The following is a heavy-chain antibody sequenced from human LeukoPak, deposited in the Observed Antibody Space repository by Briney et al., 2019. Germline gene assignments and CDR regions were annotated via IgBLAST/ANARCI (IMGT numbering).Heavy chain of an antibody. V-gene: IGHV4-34*01. J-gene: IGHJ6*03. D-gene: IGHD1-26*01. CDR1: GGSFSGYY. CDR2: INHSGST. Sequence: PSETLSLTCAVYGGSFSGYYWSWIRQPPGKRLEWIGEINHSGSTNYNPSLKSRVTISVDTSKNQFSLKLSSVTAADTAVYYCARGFIVGATSYYYYYMDVWGKGTTVTVSS. CDR3: ARGFIVGATSYYYYYMDV.